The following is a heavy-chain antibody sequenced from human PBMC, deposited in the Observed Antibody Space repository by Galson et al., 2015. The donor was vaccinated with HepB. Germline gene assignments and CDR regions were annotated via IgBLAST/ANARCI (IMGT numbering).Heavy chain of an antibody. Sequence: SVKVSCKASGYTFTSYGISWVRQAPGQGLEWMGWISAYNGNTNYAQKLQGRVTMTTDTSTSTAYMELRSLRSDDTAVYSCARVGKYYYDRGHAFDIWGQGTMVTVSS. D-gene: IGHD3-22*01. CDR2: ISAYNGNT. V-gene: IGHV1-18*04. CDR3: ARVGKYYYDRGHAFDI. J-gene: IGHJ3*02. CDR1: GYTFTSYG.